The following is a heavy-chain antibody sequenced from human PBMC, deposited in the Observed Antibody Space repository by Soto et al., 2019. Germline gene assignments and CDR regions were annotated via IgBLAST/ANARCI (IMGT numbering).Heavy chain of an antibody. V-gene: IGHV3-72*01. CDR2: VRNKANTYTT. CDR3: ARGTFDI. Sequence: EVQLVESGGGLVQPGGSLRLSCAASGFTFSDHYMDWVRQAPGKGLEWDGRVRNKANTYTTEYAASVKGRFTISRDDSKSSLYLQMNSLKTEDTAVYYCARGTFDIWGQGTVVTVSS. J-gene: IGHJ3*02. CDR1: GFTFSDHY.